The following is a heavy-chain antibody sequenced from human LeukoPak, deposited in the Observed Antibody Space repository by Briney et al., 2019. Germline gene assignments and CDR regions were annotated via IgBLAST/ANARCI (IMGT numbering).Heavy chain of an antibody. D-gene: IGHD3-22*01. V-gene: IGHV4-59*12. CDR2: IYHSGST. CDR3: ARVLFYYDSSGYYYEEYYFDY. Sequence: SETLSLACTVSGGSISSYYWSWIRQPPGKGLEWIGYIYHSGSTYYNPSLKSRVTISVDTSKNQFSLKLSSVTAADTAVYYCARVLFYYDSSGYYYEEYYFDYWGQGTLVTVSS. J-gene: IGHJ4*02. CDR1: GGSISSYY.